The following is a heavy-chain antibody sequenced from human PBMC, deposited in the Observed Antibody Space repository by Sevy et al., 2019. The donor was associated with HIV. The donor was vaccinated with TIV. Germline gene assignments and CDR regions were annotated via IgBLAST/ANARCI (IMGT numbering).Heavy chain of an antibody. J-gene: IGHJ4*02. CDR1: GYTLTELS. CDR2: FDPEDGKT. Sequence: ASMKVSCKVSGYTLTELSIHWVRQAPGKGLEWLVTFDPEDGKTIYAQNFQGRVTMTEDTSTDTTYMELSSLRSEDTAMYYCASTRDYYDSSGYYFDYWGQGTLVTVSS. D-gene: IGHD3-22*01. CDR3: ASTRDYYDSSGYYFDY. V-gene: IGHV1-24*01.